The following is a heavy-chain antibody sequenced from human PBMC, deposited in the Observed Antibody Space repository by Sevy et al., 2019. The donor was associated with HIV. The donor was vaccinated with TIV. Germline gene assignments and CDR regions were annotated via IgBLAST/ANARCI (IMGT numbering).Heavy chain of an antibody. CDR2: ISSSRSYI. V-gene: IGHV3-21*01. D-gene: IGHD4-17*01. CDR3: ARVLRIGDYPFDY. Sequence: GGSLRLSCAASGFTCSSYSMNWVRQAPGKGMEWVSSISSSRSYIYYADSVKGRFTISRDKAKNSLYLQMNSLRAEDTAVYYCARVLRIGDYPFDYWGQGTLVTVSS. J-gene: IGHJ4*02. CDR1: GFTCSSYS.